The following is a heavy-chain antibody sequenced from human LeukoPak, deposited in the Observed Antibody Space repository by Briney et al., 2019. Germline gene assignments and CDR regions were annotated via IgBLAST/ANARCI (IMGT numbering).Heavy chain of an antibody. CDR1: RFTFNNYW. D-gene: IGHD3-10*01. J-gene: IGHJ4*02. CDR3: VKGGGPRGFDY. Sequence: GGSLRLSCAASRFTFNNYWMHWVRQAPGKGLVWVSRIDSDGSSTRYADAVKGRFTISRDNAKNTLYLQMNSLRAEDTAIYYCVKGGGPRGFDYWGQGILVTVSS. V-gene: IGHV3-74*01. CDR2: IDSDGSST.